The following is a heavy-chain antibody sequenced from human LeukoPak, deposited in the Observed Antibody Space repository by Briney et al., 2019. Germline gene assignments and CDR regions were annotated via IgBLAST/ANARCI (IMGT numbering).Heavy chain of an antibody. D-gene: IGHD2-21*01. J-gene: IGHJ3*02. V-gene: IGHV3-30*03. CDR3: ARGDSNAFDI. CDR2: ISYDGSNK. CDR1: GFTFSSYG. Sequence: GGSLRLSCAASGFTFSSYGMHWVRQAPGKGLEWVAVISYDGSNKYYADSVKGRFTISRDNSKNTLYLQMNSLRAEDTAVYYCARGDSNAFDIWGQGTMVTVSS.